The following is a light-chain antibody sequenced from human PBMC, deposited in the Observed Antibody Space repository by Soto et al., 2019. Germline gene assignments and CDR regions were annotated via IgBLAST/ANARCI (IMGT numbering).Light chain of an antibody. CDR3: SSSTANSLYV. V-gene: IGLV2-14*03. Sequence: QSVLTQPASVSGSPGQSITISCAGTSSDIGAYNHVSWYQQHPGKAPKVMIFDVSNRPSGVSNRFSGSKSGSMASLTISGLQAEDEADYYCSSSTANSLYVFGIGTKLTVL. CDR2: DVS. CDR1: SSDIGAYNH. J-gene: IGLJ1*01.